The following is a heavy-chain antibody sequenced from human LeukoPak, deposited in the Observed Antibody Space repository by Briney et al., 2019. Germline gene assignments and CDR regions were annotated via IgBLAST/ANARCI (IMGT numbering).Heavy chain of an antibody. CDR3: AKVYSARTYAFDM. D-gene: IGHD6-6*01. J-gene: IGHJ3*02. V-gene: IGHV3-53*01. CDR2: IYRRGDT. CDR1: GFTVSSNY. Sequence: GGSLRLSCAASGFTVSSNYMNWVRQAPGKGLEWVSVIYRRGDTDYADSVKGRFSVSRDSYGNTLYLQMNSLRGEDTAVYYCAKVYSARTYAFDMWGQGTVVSV.